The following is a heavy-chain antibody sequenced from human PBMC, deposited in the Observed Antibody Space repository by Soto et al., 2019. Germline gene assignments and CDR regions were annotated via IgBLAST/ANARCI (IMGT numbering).Heavy chain of an antibody. CDR3: ARDPGIAVAGHYYYYYMDV. V-gene: IGHV3-7*01. CDR2: IKQDGSEK. J-gene: IGHJ6*03. D-gene: IGHD6-19*01. Sequence: GGSLRLSCAASGFTFSSYWMSWVRQAPGKGLEWVANIKQDGSEKYYVDSVKGRFTISRDNAKNSLYLQMNSLRAEDTAVYYCARDPGIAVAGHYYYYYMDVWGKGTTVTVSS. CDR1: GFTFSSYW.